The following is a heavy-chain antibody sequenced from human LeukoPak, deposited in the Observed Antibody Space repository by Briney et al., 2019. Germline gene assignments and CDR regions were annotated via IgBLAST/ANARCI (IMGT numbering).Heavy chain of an antibody. CDR1: SGLISSGGYY. V-gene: IGHV4-31*03. D-gene: IGHD5-12*01. Sequence: PSQTLSLTCTVSSGLISSGGYYWSWIRQHLGTGLEWIGHVYYNGITYYNPSLKSRLTMSVDTSKNQFSLKLSSVTAADTAVYYCARARSGYDGDFDYWGQGTLVTVSS. CDR3: ARARSGYDGDFDY. J-gene: IGHJ4*02. CDR2: VYYNGIT.